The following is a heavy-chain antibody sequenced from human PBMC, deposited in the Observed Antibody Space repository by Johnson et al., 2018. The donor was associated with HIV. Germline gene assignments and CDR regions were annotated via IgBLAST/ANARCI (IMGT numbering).Heavy chain of an antibody. V-gene: IGHV3-23*03. CDR1: GFTFDDYA. CDR2: IYSGGST. CDR3: AKDRSNYGSKYAFDI. J-gene: IGHJ3*02. Sequence: VQLVESGGGLVQPGRSLRLSCAASGFTFDDYAMHWVRQAPGKGLEWVSVIYSGGSTYYADSVKGRFTISRDNSKNTLYLQMNSLRAEDTAVYYCAKDRSNYGSKYAFDIWGQGTMVTVSS. D-gene: IGHD4-11*01.